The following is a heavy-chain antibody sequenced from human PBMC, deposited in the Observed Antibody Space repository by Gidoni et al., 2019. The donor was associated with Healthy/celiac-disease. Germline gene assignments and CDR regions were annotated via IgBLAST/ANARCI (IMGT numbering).Heavy chain of an antibody. Sequence: EVQLVESGGGLVQPGRSLRLSCAASGFTFDDYAMHWVRHAPGNGLEWVSGISWNSGSIGYADSVKGRFTISRDNAKNSLYLQMNSLRAEDTALYYCAKAPRDWLRDDAFDIWGQGTMVTVSS. D-gene: IGHD5-12*01. CDR1: GFTFDDYA. J-gene: IGHJ3*02. CDR3: AKAPRDWLRDDAFDI. V-gene: IGHV3-9*01. CDR2: ISWNSGSI.